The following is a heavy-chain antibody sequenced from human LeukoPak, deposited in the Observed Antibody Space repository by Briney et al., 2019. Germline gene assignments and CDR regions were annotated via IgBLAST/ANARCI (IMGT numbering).Heavy chain of an antibody. CDR3: ARDRRGGGYFGVYYYYGMDV. Sequence: SETLSLTCTVSGGSISSYYWSWIRQPPGKGLEWIGEINHSGSTNYNPSLKSRVTISVDTSKNQFSLKLSSVTAADTAVYYCARDRRGGGYFGVYYYYGMDVWGQGTTVTVSS. V-gene: IGHV4-34*01. J-gene: IGHJ6*02. CDR2: INHSGST. CDR1: GGSISSYY. D-gene: IGHD5-18*01.